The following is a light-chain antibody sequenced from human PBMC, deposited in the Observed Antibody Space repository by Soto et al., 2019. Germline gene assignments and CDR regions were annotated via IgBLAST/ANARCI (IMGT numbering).Light chain of an antibody. CDR2: GAS. CDR1: QTVTSNY. J-gene: IGKJ1*01. Sequence: EIVLTQSPGTLSLSPRERATLSCRASQTVTSNYLAWYQRKPGQAPRLLIYGASSRATHIPDRFSGSGSGTDFTLTITRLEPEDFAGYFCQQYAGSPSTFGQGTKVEIK. V-gene: IGKV3-20*01. CDR3: QQYAGSPST.